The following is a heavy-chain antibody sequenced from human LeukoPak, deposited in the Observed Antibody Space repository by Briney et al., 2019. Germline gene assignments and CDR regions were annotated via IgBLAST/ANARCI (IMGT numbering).Heavy chain of an antibody. V-gene: IGHV4-34*01. CDR2: INHSGST. CDR1: GGSFSGYY. J-gene: IGHJ4*02. CDR3: ARDYDFWSGYYTSDY. Sequence: SETLSLTCAVYGGSFSGYYWSWIRQPPGKGLEWIGEINHSGSTNYNPSLKSRVTISVDTSKNQFSLKLSSVTAADTAVYYCARDYDFWSGYYTSDYWGQGTLVTVSS. D-gene: IGHD3-3*01.